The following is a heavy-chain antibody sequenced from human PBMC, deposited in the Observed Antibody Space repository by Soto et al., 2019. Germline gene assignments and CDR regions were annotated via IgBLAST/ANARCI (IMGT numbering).Heavy chain of an antibody. CDR3: ASAGVVVPAAMVWFDP. J-gene: IGHJ5*02. CDR2: IYHSGST. CDR1: GYSIISGYY. V-gene: IGHV4-38-2*01. D-gene: IGHD2-2*01. Sequence: PSETLSLTCAFSGYSIISGYYWGWIRQPPGKGLEWIGSIYHSGSTYYNPSLKSRVTISVDTSKNQFSLKLSSVTAADTAVYYCASAGVVVPAAMVWFDPWGQGTLVTVSS.